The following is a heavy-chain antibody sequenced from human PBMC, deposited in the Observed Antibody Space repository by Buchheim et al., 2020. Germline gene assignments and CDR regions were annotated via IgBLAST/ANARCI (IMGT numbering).Heavy chain of an antibody. CDR1: GYTFTSYY. CDR3: ASDGSRGYCSGGSCDYPENYGMDV. CDR2: INPSGGST. Sequence: QVQLVQSGAEVKKPGASVKVSCKASGYTFTSYYMHWVRQAPGQGLEWMGIINPSGGSTSYAQKFQGRVTMTRDTSTSTVYMELSSLRSEDTAVYYCASDGSRGYCSGGSCDYPENYGMDVWGQGTT. J-gene: IGHJ6*02. V-gene: IGHV1-46*03. D-gene: IGHD2-15*01.